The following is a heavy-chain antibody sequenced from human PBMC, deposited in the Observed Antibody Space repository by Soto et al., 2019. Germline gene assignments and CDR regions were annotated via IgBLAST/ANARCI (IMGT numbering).Heavy chain of an antibody. V-gene: IGHV3-9*01. CDR3: AKDKYSSSPGSFDY. D-gene: IGHD6-6*01. CDR1: GFAFDDYV. Sequence: GGSLRLSCAASGFAFDDYVMHWVRQPPGRGLEWVSGITWNGGTIRYVDSVKGRFTISRDNAKNSLYLQMNSLRAEDTALYYCAKDKYSSSPGSFDYWGQGTLVTVSS. J-gene: IGHJ4*02. CDR2: ITWNGGTI.